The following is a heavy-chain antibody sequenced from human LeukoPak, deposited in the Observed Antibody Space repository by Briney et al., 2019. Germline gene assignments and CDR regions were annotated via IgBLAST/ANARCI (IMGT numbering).Heavy chain of an antibody. J-gene: IGHJ5*02. V-gene: IGHV1-2*02. CDR1: GYTFTAFY. D-gene: IGHD6-13*01. CDR3: ARAHLIAAAGYNWFDP. Sequence: ASVKVSCKASGYTFTAFYMHWVRQAPGQGLEWMGWINPNSGATNYAQKCQGRVTMTRDTSISTAYMELSRLRSDDTAVYYCARAHLIAAAGYNWFDPWGQGTLVTVSS. CDR2: INPNSGAT.